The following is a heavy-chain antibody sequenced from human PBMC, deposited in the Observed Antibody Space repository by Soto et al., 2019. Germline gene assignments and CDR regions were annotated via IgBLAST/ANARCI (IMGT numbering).Heavy chain of an antibody. CDR3: VKDQISGRRYFDY. V-gene: IGHV3-64D*06. Sequence: GGSLRLSCSASGFTFISYAMHWVRQAPGKGLEYVSAISSNGGSTYYADSVKGRFTISRDNSKNTLYLQMSSLRAEDTAVYYCVKDQISGRRYFDYWGQGTLVTVSS. CDR1: GFTFISYA. D-gene: IGHD6-19*01. J-gene: IGHJ4*02. CDR2: ISSNGGST.